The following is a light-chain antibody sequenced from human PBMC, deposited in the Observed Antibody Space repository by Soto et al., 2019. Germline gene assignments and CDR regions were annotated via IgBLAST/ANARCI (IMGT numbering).Light chain of an antibody. CDR3: QYYSSSLLP. V-gene: IGKV3-20*01. J-gene: IGKJ4*01. Sequence: TQAPAALSVAPGEITTLSCRASRSVSSNLAWYPQKPGQAPRLLIYGTSNRATGVPDRFGGSGSVTDFTITISRQEPDVFVLYYCQYYSSSLLPFGGGTQVDI. CDR2: GTS. CDR1: RSVSSN.